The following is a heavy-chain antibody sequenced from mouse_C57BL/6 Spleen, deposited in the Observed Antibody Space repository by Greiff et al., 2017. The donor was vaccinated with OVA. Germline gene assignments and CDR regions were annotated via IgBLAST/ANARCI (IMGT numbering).Heavy chain of an antibody. CDR1: GYTFTDYY. CDR3: AIYSMFAY. CDR2: INPNNGGT. Sequence: VQLQQSGPELVKPRASVKISCKASGYTFTDYYMNWVKQSHGKSLEWIGDINPNNGGTSYNQKFKGKATLTVDKSSSTAYMELRSLTSEDSAVYYCAIYSMFAYWGQGTLVTVSA. D-gene: IGHD2-5*01. V-gene: IGHV1-26*01. J-gene: IGHJ3*01.